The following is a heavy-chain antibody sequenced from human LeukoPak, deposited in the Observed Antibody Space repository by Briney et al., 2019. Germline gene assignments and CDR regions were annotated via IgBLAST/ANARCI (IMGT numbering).Heavy chain of an antibody. CDR3: ARELRSTTYYGMDV. CDR2: ISAYNGST. D-gene: IGHD1-1*01. V-gene: IGHV1-18*01. CDR1: GYTFTSYC. J-gene: IGHJ6*02. Sequence: GASVKVSCKASGYTFTSYCISWVRQAPGQGLEWMGWISAYNGSTNYAQKLQGRVTMTTDTSTSTASMELRSLRSDDTAVYYSARELRSTTYYGMDVWGQGTTVTVSS.